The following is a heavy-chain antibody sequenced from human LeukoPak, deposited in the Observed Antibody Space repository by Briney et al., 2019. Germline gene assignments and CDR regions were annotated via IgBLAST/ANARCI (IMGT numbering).Heavy chain of an antibody. V-gene: IGHV4-34*01. CDR1: GGSFSGYY. CDR2: INNSGST. J-gene: IGHJ4*02. Sequence: SETLSLTCAVYGGSFSGYYWSWIRQPPGKGLEWIGEINNSGSTNYNPSLKSRVIISVDTSKNQFSLKLSSVTAADAAVYYCAREEITMVRGVIIVVDYWGQGTLVTVSS. D-gene: IGHD3-10*01. CDR3: AREEITMVRGVIIVVDY.